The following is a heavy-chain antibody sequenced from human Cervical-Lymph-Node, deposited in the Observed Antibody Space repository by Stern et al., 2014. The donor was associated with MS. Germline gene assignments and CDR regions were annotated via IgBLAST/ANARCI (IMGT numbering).Heavy chain of an antibody. V-gene: IGHV3-30*18. Sequence: QGQLVEYGGGVVQPGRSLRLSCAASGFSFSAYGMHWVRQAPGKGLEWVAVTSYDGSNKYSAASVKGLFTISRDNSKNTLYLQMNRLRAEDTAVYYCAKDRVGYYYGMDVWGQGTTVTVSS. J-gene: IGHJ6*02. D-gene: IGHD3-10*01. CDR1: GFSFSAYG. CDR2: TSYDGSNK. CDR3: AKDRVGYYYGMDV.